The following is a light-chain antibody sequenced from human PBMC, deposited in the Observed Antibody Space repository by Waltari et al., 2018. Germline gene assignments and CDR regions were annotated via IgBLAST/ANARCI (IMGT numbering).Light chain of an antibody. CDR2: GAS. CDR1: QSVSSSY. Sequence: EIVSTQSPAPLSLSPVASATLSCSAIQSVSSSYLAWYQQKPGQAPRLLIYGASSRDTGIPDRFSGSGSGTDFTLTISRLEPEDFAVYYCQQYGSSLFTFGPGTKVDIK. CDR3: QQYGSSLFT. V-gene: IGKV3-20*01. J-gene: IGKJ3*01.